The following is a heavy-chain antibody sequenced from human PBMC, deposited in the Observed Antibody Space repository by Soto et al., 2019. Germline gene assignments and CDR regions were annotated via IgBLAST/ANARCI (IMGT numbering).Heavy chain of an antibody. CDR2: IRSKANSYAT. V-gene: IGHV3-73*02. CDR3: TSSAFIDYYYFYGMDV. D-gene: IGHD1-26*01. J-gene: IGHJ6*02. CDR1: GFTFSGSA. Sequence: EVQLVESGGGLVQPGGSLTLSCAASGFTFSGSAMHWVRQASGKGLEWVGRIRSKANSYATAYAASVKGRFTISREDSTHTAYLQMNSLQTEDTAVYYCTSSAFIDYYYFYGMDVWGQGTTVTVSS.